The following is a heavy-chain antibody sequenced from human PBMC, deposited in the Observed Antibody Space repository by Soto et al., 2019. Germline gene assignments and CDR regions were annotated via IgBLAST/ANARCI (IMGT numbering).Heavy chain of an antibody. V-gene: IGHV3-23*01. CDR3: AKDSLYYGFWSGHDY. D-gene: IGHD3-3*01. Sequence: GGSLRLSCAASGFTFSSYAMSWVRQAPGKGLEWVSAISGSGGSTYYADSVKGRFTISRDNSKNTLYLQMNSLRAEDTAVYYCAKDSLYYGFWSGHDYWGQGTLVTVSS. CDR2: ISGSGGST. CDR1: GFTFSSYA. J-gene: IGHJ4*02.